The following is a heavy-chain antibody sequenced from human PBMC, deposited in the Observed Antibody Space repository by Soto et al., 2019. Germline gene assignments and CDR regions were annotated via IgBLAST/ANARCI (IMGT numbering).Heavy chain of an antibody. CDR1: GGTFSSYA. V-gene: IGHV1-69*13. D-gene: IGHD2-8*01. CDR3: ARDQRMGYYYYGMDV. Sequence: GASVKVSCKASGGTFSSYAISWVRQAPGQGLEWMGGIIPIFGTANYAQKFQGRVTITADESTSTAYMGLSSLRSEDTAVYYCARDQRMGYYYYGMDVWGQGTTVTVSS. CDR2: IIPIFGTA. J-gene: IGHJ6*02.